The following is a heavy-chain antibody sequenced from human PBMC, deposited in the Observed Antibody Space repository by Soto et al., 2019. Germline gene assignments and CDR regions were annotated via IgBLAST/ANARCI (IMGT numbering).Heavy chain of an antibody. D-gene: IGHD6-13*01. J-gene: IGHJ6*02. Sequence: QVQLVQSGAEVQKPGASVKVSCKASGYPFTRYGISWVRQAPGQGLEWMGWISAYNGNTNYAQKLQGRVTMTTDTSTSTAYMELRSLRSDDTAVYYCARDHHSSRTLYRGMDVWGQGTTVTVSS. CDR2: ISAYNGNT. V-gene: IGHV1-18*01. CDR3: ARDHHSSRTLYRGMDV. CDR1: GYPFTRYG.